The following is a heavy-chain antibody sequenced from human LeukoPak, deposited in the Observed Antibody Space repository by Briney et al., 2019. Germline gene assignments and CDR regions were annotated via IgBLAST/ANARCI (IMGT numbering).Heavy chain of an antibody. Sequence: ASVKVSCKASGYTFTSYDINWVRQATGQGLEWMGWMNPNSGNTGYAQKFQGRVTMTRNTSISTAYMELRSLRSEDTAVYYCARGRVVVAATVLYYFDYWGQGTLVTVSS. CDR3: ARGRVVVAATVLYYFDY. CDR1: GYTFTSYD. J-gene: IGHJ4*02. D-gene: IGHD2-15*01. V-gene: IGHV1-8*01. CDR2: MNPNSGNT.